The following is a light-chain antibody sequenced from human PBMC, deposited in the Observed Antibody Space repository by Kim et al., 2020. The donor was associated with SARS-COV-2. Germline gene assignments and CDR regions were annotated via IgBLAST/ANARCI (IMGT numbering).Light chain of an antibody. CDR2: YGT. V-gene: IGLV3-21*01. CDR3: QVWDSSNYVYVT. J-gene: IGLJ2*01. Sequence: PGEPTRITCGGNNICGHHVHGYRQKPGQAPRLLIYYGTDRPAGIPDRFSGYNSGTTATLTISRVEAVDEADYYCQVWDSSNYVYVTFGGGTQLAVL. CDR1: NICGHH.